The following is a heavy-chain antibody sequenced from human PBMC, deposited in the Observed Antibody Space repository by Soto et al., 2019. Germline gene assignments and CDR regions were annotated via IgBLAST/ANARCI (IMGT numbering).Heavy chain of an antibody. J-gene: IGHJ4*02. D-gene: IGHD3-3*01. CDR2: IIPIFGTT. V-gene: IGHV1-69*01. CDR3: ARVFPDGWVEPGVVRGYLDT. Sequence: QVQLVQSGAEVKEPGSAVKVSCKAPAASFSSYGISWVRQAPGQGLEWMGGIIPIFGTTNYAEKFQGRVTITADESKNTAYMELSSLRSEDTALYYCARVFPDGWVEPGVVRGYLDTWGRGTLVTVSS. CDR1: AASFSSYG.